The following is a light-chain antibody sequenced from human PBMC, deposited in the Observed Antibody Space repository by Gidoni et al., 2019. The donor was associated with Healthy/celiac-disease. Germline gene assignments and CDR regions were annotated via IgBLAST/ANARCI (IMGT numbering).Light chain of an antibody. CDR3: HVWDSSTVV. Sequence: SYELTQPLSVSVALGQTARITCGGNNIGSKNVHWYQQKPGQAPVLVIYRDSNRPSGIPERFSGSNSGNTATLTISGAQAGDEADYYCHVWDSSTVVFGGGTKLXVL. V-gene: IGLV3-9*01. J-gene: IGLJ2*01. CDR2: RDS. CDR1: NIGSKN.